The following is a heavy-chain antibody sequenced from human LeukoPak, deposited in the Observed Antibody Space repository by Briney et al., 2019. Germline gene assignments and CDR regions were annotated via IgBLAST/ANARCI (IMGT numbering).Heavy chain of an antibody. Sequence: GGSLRLSCSASGFTFSNYGMSWVRQVPGKGLGWVSGIHGSSGSTYYADSVKGRSTISRDNSKNTLYLQMNSLRAEDTAVYYCARGYDFWSGYSFDYWGQGTLVTVSS. D-gene: IGHD3-3*01. CDR3: ARGYDFWSGYSFDY. V-gene: IGHV3-23*01. CDR1: GFTFSNYG. J-gene: IGHJ4*02. CDR2: IHGSSGST.